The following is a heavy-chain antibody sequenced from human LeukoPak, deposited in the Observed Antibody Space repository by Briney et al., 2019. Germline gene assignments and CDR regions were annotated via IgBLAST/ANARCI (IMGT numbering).Heavy chain of an antibody. J-gene: IGHJ4*02. Sequence: GGSLRLSCAVSGFTFSSCSMNWVRQAPGKGLEWVSYISSSTIYYADSVKGRFTISRDNAKNSLYLQMNSLRDEDSAVYYCARDPHIAAAGTIFDYWGQGTLVTVSS. CDR2: ISSSTI. D-gene: IGHD6-13*01. CDR3: ARDPHIAAAGTIFDY. CDR1: GFTFSSCS. V-gene: IGHV3-48*02.